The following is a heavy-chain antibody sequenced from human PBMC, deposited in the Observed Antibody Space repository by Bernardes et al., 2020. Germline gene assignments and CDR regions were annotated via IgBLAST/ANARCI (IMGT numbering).Heavy chain of an antibody. J-gene: IGHJ6*02. D-gene: IGHD5-12*01. Sequence: GSLRLSCAASGFTFTNYAMTWVRQAPGKGLEWVSSISASGGGTYYADSVQGRFTVSRDYSTNTLYLQMDSLRAEDTAIYYCAKEAYSGYLETYYFYYGMDVWGQGTTVTVSS. CDR1: GFTFTNYA. CDR2: ISASGGGT. CDR3: AKEAYSGYLETYYFYYGMDV. V-gene: IGHV3-23*01.